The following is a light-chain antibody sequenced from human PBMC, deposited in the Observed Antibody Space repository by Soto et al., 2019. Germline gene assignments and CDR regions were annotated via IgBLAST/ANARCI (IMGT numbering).Light chain of an antibody. CDR2: EVT. CDR3: SSYAGSDNYVL. V-gene: IGLV2-8*01. Sequence: QSVLTQPASVSGSPGQSITLSCTGTSSDVGGYNYVSWYQQHPGKVPKLMIYEVTKRPSGVPDRFSGSKSGNTASLTVSGLQAEDEADYYCSSYAGSDNYVLFGGGTKLTVL. CDR1: SSDVGGYNY. J-gene: IGLJ2*01.